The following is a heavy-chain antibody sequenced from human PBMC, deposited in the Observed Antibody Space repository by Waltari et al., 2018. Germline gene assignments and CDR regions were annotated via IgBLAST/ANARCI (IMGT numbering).Heavy chain of an antibody. CDR1: GFTFSSYS. Sequence: QVQMVESGGGVVQPGRSLRLSCAASGFTFSSYSIHWVRQAPGKGVEWVELMSYDGGSKYYADAVKGRFTVSRDNSKNTVYLQLNSLRVEDTAVYYCAREDICRSTTCYTLDYWGLGTLVTVSS. CDR3: AREDICRSTTCYTLDY. CDR2: MSYDGGSK. V-gene: IGHV3-30*01. J-gene: IGHJ4*02. D-gene: IGHD2-2*02.